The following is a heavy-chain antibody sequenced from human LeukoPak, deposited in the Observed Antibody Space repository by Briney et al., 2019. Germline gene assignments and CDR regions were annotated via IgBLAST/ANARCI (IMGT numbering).Heavy chain of an antibody. CDR1: GFIFSNYA. J-gene: IGHJ6*03. Sequence: PGGSLRLSCVASGFIFSNYAMSWVRQAPGKGLEWVPGISGNGGSTSYADSVKGRFTISRGNSKNTLYVQMNSLRAGDTAVYYCAKLVAGRPSGYMDVWGKGTTVTVSS. D-gene: IGHD6-6*01. V-gene: IGHV3-23*01. CDR3: AKLVAGRPSGYMDV. CDR2: ISGNGGST.